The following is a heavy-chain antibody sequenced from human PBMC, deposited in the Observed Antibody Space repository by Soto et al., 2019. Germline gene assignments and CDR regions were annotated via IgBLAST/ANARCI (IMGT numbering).Heavy chain of an antibody. CDR2: INPSGGT. J-gene: IGHJ4*02. CDR1: GGSFSTDY. CDR3: ARVLAARASRDVDY. D-gene: IGHD6-6*01. Sequence: QVQLQQWGAGLLKPSETLSLTCAVYGGSFSTDYWSWIRQPPGKGLEWIGEINPSGGTNYNPSLKSRVTISVATPKNQFSLKLSSVTAADTAVYYCARVLAARASRDVDYWGQGTLVTVSS. V-gene: IGHV4-34*01.